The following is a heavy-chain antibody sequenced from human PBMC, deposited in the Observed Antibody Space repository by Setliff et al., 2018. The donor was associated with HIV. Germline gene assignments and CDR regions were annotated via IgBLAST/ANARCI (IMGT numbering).Heavy chain of an antibody. CDR3: ARGMQWGY. J-gene: IGHJ4*02. CDR2: IGGDNANI. Sequence: ASVKVSCKASGYDFTAYAISWVRQAPGQGLEWMGRIGGDNANIKFAQSFQGRVTMTTDTSTNTAYLELTSLRSDDTAVYYCARGMQWGYWGQGTLVTVSS. D-gene: IGHD6-19*01. V-gene: IGHV1-18*01. CDR1: GYDFTAYA.